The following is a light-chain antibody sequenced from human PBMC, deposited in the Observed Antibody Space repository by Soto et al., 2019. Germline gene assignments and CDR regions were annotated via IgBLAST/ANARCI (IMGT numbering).Light chain of an antibody. Sequence: QSALTQPASVSGSPGQSITISCAGTMRDVGAYNLVSWYQQHPGRAPQLIISEVRNRPSGISFRFSGSKSGNTASLTISGLQAEDEADYYCSSYTSKSSLIFGGGTKLTVL. V-gene: IGLV2-14*01. J-gene: IGLJ2*01. CDR3: SSYTSKSSLI. CDR1: MRDVGAYNL. CDR2: EVR.